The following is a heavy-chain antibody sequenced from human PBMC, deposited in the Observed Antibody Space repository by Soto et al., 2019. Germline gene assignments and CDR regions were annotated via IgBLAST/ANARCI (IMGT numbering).Heavy chain of an antibody. V-gene: IGHV3-23*01. Sequence: PGGSLRLSCAASGFSFSNYGMSWVRQPPGKGLEWVSTINNNGADTYYPDSVKGRFTTSRDNSKNMLYLQMSSLRVDDTAIYYCEKDSATFGRFDFWGQGTLVTVSS. D-gene: IGHD3-3*01. CDR3: EKDSATFGRFDF. CDR1: GFSFSNYG. CDR2: INNNGADT. J-gene: IGHJ4*02.